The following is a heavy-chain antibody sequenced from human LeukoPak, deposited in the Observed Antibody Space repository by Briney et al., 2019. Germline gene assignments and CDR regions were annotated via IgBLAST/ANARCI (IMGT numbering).Heavy chain of an antibody. CDR1: GFTFSSYA. J-gene: IGHJ6*02. V-gene: IGHV3-30-3*01. D-gene: IGHD6-19*01. Sequence: GGSLRLSCAASGFTFSSYAMHWVRQAAGKGLEWVAVISYDGSNKYYADSVKGRFTISRDNSKNTLYLQMNSLRAEDTAVYYCAREIAVAGGSLGMDVWGQGTTVTVSS. CDR2: ISYDGSNK. CDR3: AREIAVAGGSLGMDV.